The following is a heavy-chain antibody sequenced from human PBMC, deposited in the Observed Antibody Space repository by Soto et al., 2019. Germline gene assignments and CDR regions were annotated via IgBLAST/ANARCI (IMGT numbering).Heavy chain of an antibody. Sequence: VQLQQSGPGLVKPSQTLSLTCDISGDSVSSNSAAWNWIRQTPSRGLEWLGRTYYRSKWYINYAVSVKSRITVNPDTSKIQFSLQLNSVTPEDTAVYYCARGSWDDVTGHYYMDVWGKGTTVTVSS. CDR3: ARGSWDDVTGHYYMDV. CDR2: TYYRSKWYI. J-gene: IGHJ6*03. CDR1: GDSVSSNSAA. V-gene: IGHV6-1*01. D-gene: IGHD1-1*01.